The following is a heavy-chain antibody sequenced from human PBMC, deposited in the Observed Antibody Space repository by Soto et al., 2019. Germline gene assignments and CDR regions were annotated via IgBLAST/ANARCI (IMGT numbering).Heavy chain of an antibody. Sequence: SETLSLTCAVYGGSFSGYYWSWIRQPPGKGLEWIGEINHSGSTNYNPSLKSRVTISVDTSKNQFSLKLSSVTAADTAVYYCARGVRRDGCNFYYYYGMDVWGQGTTVTVSS. CDR3: ARGVRRDGCNFYYYYGMDV. CDR1: GGSFSGYY. V-gene: IGHV4-34*01. D-gene: IGHD6-19*01. CDR2: INHSGST. J-gene: IGHJ6*02.